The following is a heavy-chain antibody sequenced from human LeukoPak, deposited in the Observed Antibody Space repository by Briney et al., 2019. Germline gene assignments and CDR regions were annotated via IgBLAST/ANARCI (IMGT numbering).Heavy chain of an antibody. Sequence: GGSLRLSCAASGFTLSSHWMSWVRQAPGKGLEWVANINQDGSAKYYVDSVKGRFTISRDNARNSMYLQMNSLRAEDTAVYYCAKDLGGQQPHWGQGTLVTVSS. D-gene: IGHD6-13*01. CDR2: INQDGSAK. CDR3: AKDLGGQQPH. V-gene: IGHV3-7*01. CDR1: GFTLSSHW. J-gene: IGHJ4*02.